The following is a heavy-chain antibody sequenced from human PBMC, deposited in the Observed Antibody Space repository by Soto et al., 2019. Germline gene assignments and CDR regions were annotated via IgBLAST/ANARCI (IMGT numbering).Heavy chain of an antibody. CDR2: IGSNGADK. D-gene: IGHD4-17*01. CDR1: GITFSTYA. CDR3: AADYLRHNSLNGYYYSYDMDV. J-gene: IGHJ6*02. V-gene: IGHV3-23*01. Sequence: VQLLESGGGFVQPGGSLRLSCAASGITFSTYAMSWVRRAPGKGLEWVSTIGSNGADKQYADFVKGRFTVSRDSSKSTLSLQMNSLRAEDTAVYYCAADYLRHNSLNGYYYSYDMDVWGQGTTVTVSS.